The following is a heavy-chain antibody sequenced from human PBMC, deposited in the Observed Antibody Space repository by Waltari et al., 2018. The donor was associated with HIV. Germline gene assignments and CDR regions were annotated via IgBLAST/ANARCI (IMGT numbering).Heavy chain of an antibody. CDR3: VKEGGVGSIKEDY. D-gene: IGHD1-26*01. Sequence: DVQLLESGGGFVQPGGSLRLSCAVSGFPFSIYSMYWVRQAPGKGPQVVSAMSANCYKTCYTDSVSGRFTVSRDNPKSTLYLQMNNLRTEDTAAYFCVKEGGVGSIKEDYWGQGTLVTVSS. CDR1: GFPFSIYS. CDR2: MSANCYKT. V-gene: IGHV3-23*01. J-gene: IGHJ4*02.